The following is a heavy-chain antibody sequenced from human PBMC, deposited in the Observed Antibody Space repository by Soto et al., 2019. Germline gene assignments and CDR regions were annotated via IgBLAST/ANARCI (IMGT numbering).Heavy chain of an antibody. D-gene: IGHD3-10*01. Sequence: GGSLRLSCAASGFTFSTYRMSWVRQAPGKGLEWVGNIKQDGSGGNYVDSVKGRFTISRDNANHSLYLQMNSLRAEDTAVYYCARDRGPPRYLYYGMDVWGQGTTVTVSS. V-gene: IGHV3-7*01. CDR3: ARDRGPPRYLYYGMDV. CDR1: GFTFSTYR. J-gene: IGHJ6*02. CDR2: IKQDGSGG.